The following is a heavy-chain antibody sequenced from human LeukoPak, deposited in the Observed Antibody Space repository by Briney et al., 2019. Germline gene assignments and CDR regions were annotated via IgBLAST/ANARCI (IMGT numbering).Heavy chain of an antibody. V-gene: IGHV3-21*06. Sequence: GGSLRLSCAASGFTYSSQNMNWARQAPGKGLEWVAYISTSGDSTKYADSVEGRFTISRDNAENSLYLLMNSLRVEDTAVYYCVKNGWLDYWGQGILVTVSS. CDR3: VKNGWLDY. J-gene: IGHJ4*02. D-gene: IGHD6-19*01. CDR1: GFTYSSQN. CDR2: ISTSGDST.